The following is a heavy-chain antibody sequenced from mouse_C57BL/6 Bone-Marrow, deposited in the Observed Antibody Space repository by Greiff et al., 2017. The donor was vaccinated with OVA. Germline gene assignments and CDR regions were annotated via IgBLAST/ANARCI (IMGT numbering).Heavy chain of an antibody. CDR3: ARDVYVAPDWYFDV. J-gene: IGHJ1*03. D-gene: IGHD1-3*01. CDR2: IYPGDGDT. CDR1: GYAFSSSW. Sequence: VQLQQSGPELVKPGASVKISCKASGYAFSSSWMNWVKQRPGKGLEWIGRIYPGDGDTNYNGKFKGKATLTADKSSSTAYMQLSSLTSEDSAVYCCARDVYVAPDWYFDVWGTGTTVTVSS. V-gene: IGHV1-82*01.